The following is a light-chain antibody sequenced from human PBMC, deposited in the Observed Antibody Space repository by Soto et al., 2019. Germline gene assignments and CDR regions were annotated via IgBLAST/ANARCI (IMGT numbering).Light chain of an antibody. CDR1: SSDVGGYNY. Sequence: QSALTQPRSVSGSPGQSVTISCTGTSSDVGGYNYVSWYQQHPGKAPKLMIYDVSKRPSGVPDRFSVSKSGNTASLTISGIQAEDEADYYCCSYAGSYTYVFGTGTKLTVL. CDR2: DVS. CDR3: CSYAGSYTYV. J-gene: IGLJ1*01. V-gene: IGLV2-11*01.